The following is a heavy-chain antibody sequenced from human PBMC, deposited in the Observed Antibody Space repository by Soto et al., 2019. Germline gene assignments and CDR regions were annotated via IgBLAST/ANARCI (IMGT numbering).Heavy chain of an antibody. D-gene: IGHD6-13*01. V-gene: IGHV4-31*03. Sequence: QVQLQESGPGLVKPSQTLSLTCTVSVGSISSGGYYWSWIRQHPVKGLEWIGYIYYSGSTYYNPSLKSRVTISVDTSKKQLSLKLSSVTAADTAVYYCARDRETGTLDYWGQGTLVTVSS. J-gene: IGHJ4*02. CDR3: ARDRETGTLDY. CDR1: VGSISSGGYY. CDR2: IYYSGST.